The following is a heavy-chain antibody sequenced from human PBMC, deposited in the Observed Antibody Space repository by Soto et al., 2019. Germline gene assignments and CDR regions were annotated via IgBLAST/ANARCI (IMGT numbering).Heavy chain of an antibody. CDR1: GDSMSSSDYY. D-gene: IGHD5-12*01. V-gene: IGHV4-39*01. CDR3: ARRTINIRTFYSGLKTHCFDY. Sequence: SETLSLTCAVSGDSMSSSDYYWGWIRQPPGKGLEWIGSIYYSGSTYYNPSLQSRVAISVDTSKNQFSLKLKSVTAADTAIYYSARRTINIRTFYSGLKTHCFDYWGQGAPVTVSS. J-gene: IGHJ4*02. CDR2: IYYSGST.